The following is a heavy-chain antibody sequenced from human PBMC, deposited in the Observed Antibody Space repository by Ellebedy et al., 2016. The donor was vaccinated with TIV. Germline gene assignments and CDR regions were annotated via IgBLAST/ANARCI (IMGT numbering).Heavy chain of an antibody. V-gene: IGHV4-34*01. CDR2: INHNGKT. CDR3: ARGLTDCGGDCSGYFQH. D-gene: IGHD2-21*02. Sequence: SETLSLTCAVYGGSFSGYYWSWIRQPPGKGLEWIGEINHNGKTNYSPSLKSRVTVSVDTSKNQFSLKLSSVTAADTAVYYCARGLTDCGGDCSGYFQHWGQGTLVTVSS. J-gene: IGHJ1*01. CDR1: GGSFSGYY.